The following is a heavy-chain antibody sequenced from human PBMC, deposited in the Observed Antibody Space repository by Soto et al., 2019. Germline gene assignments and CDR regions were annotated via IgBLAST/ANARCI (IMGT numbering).Heavy chain of an antibody. CDR3: AKGYGETLLDY. Sequence: PGGSLRLSCAASGFTFSSYGMHWVRQAPGKGLEWVAVISYDGSNKYYADSVKGRFTISRDNSKNTLYLQMNSLRAEDTAVYYCAKGYGETLLDYWGQGTLVTVSS. V-gene: IGHV3-30*18. CDR2: ISYDGSNK. J-gene: IGHJ4*02. CDR1: GFTFSSYG. D-gene: IGHD5-12*01.